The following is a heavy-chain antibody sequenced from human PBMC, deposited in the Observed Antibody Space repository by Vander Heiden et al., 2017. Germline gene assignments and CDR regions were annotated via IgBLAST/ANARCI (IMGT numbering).Heavy chain of an antibody. D-gene: IGHD4-17*01. CDR3: ATVCYDYGDYCFDY. J-gene: IGHJ4*02. Sequence: QVQRVQCGAEVKKPSSSVKVNCKASGKTFSSYAISWVRQAPGQGLEWMGGIIPIFGTANYAQKFQGRVTITADESTSTAYMELSSLRSEDTAVYYCATVCYDYGDYCFDYWGQGTLVTVSS. CDR2: IIPIFGTA. CDR1: GKTFSSYA. V-gene: IGHV1-69*01.